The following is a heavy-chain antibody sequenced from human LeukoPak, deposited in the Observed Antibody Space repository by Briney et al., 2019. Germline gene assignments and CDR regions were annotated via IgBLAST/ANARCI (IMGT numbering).Heavy chain of an antibody. J-gene: IGHJ4*02. CDR3: ARADPYSGYDFDY. Sequence: SETLSLTCTVSGGSISGFYWNWIRQPPGKGLEYIGYIYYSWATNYIPSLKSRVTISVDTSNNQFSLKLNSVTTADTAIYYCARADPYSGYDFDYWGQGTLVTVSS. D-gene: IGHD5-12*01. CDR2: IYYSWAT. V-gene: IGHV4-59*01. CDR1: GGSISGFY.